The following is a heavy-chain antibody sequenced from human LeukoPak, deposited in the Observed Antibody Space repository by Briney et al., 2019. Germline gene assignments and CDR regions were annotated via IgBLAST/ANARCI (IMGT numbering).Heavy chain of an antibody. J-gene: IGHJ4*02. Sequence: PSETLSLTCTVSGGSISSYYWSWIRQPPGKGLEWIGYIYYSGSTNYNPSLKSRVTISVDTSKNQFSLKLSSVTAADTAVYYCAGRYCSSTSCYIRLFDYWGQGTLVTVSS. V-gene: IGHV4-59*08. CDR2: IYYSGST. D-gene: IGHD2-2*02. CDR1: GGSISSYY. CDR3: AGRYCSSTSCYIRLFDY.